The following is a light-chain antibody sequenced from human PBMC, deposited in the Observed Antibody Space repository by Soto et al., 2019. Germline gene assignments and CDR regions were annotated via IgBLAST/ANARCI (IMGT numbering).Light chain of an antibody. CDR1: SSDVGDYNY. CDR3: CSYAGSYSLYV. CDR2: DVS. Sequence: QSALTQPRSVSGSPRQSVTISCTGTSSDVGDYNYVSWYQQHPGKAPKLMIYDVSKRPSGVPDRFSGSKSGNTASLTISGLQDEDEADYYCCSYAGSYSLYVFGTGTKVTVL. V-gene: IGLV2-11*01. J-gene: IGLJ1*01.